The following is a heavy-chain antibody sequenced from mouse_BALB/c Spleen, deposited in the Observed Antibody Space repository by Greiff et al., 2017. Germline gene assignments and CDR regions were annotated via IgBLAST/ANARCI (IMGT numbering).Heavy chain of an antibody. Sequence: EVKLVESGPGLVKPSQSLSLTCTVTGYSITSDYAWNWIRQFPGNKLEWMGYISYSGSTSYNPSLKSRISITRDTSKNQFFLQLNSVTTEDTATYYCARSLLYYGSSPFAYWGQGTLVTVSA. CDR3: ARSLLYYGSSPFAY. D-gene: IGHD1-1*01. V-gene: IGHV3-2*02. CDR2: ISYSGST. CDR1: GYSITSDYA. J-gene: IGHJ3*01.